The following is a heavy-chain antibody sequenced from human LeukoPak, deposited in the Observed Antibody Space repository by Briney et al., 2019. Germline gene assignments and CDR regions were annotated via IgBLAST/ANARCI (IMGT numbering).Heavy chain of an antibody. CDR1: GFTFSSYS. CDR3: ARDVSHSEYSNYEKPFDY. D-gene: IGHD4-11*01. CDR2: ISSSSSSYI. J-gene: IGHJ4*02. Sequence: GGSLRLSCAASGFTFSSYSMNWVRQAPGKGLEWVSSISSSSSSYIYYADSVKGRFTISRDNAKNSLYLQMNSLRAEDTAVYYCARDVSHSEYSNYEKPFDYWGQGTLVTVSS. V-gene: IGHV3-21*01.